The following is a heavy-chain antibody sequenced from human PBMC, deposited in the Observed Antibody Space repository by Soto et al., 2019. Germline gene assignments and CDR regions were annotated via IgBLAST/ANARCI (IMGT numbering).Heavy chain of an antibody. CDR2: IYYSGST. Sequence: QVQLQESGPGLVKPSQTLSLTCTVSGGSISSGDYYWSWIRQPPGKGLEWIGYIYYSGSTYYNPSLKSRVTISVDTSKNQFSLKLSSVTAADTAVYYCARVRKIQLWPPYYFDYWGQGTLVTVSS. CDR3: ARVRKIQLWPPYYFDY. CDR1: GGSISSGDYY. D-gene: IGHD5-18*01. V-gene: IGHV4-30-4*01. J-gene: IGHJ4*02.